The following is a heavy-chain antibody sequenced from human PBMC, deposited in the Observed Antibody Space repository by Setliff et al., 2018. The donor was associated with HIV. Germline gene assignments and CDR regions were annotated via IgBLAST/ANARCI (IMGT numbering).Heavy chain of an antibody. Sequence: PSETLSLTCSVSGGSITSSGSYWGWIRQPPGKGLEWIGTICYSATTNYNPSLKNRVAISVDTSKNQFSLKLSSVTAADTAVYYCARHGLLWFGAGYNWFDPWGQGTLVTVSS. D-gene: IGHD3-10*01. V-gene: IGHV4-39*01. CDR1: GGSITSSGSY. CDR3: ARHGLLWFGAGYNWFDP. J-gene: IGHJ5*02. CDR2: ICYSATT.